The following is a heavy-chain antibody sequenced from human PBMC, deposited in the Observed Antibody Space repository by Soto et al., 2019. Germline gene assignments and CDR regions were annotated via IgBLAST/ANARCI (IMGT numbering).Heavy chain of an antibody. CDR1: GFTVSSNY. D-gene: IGHD6-13*01. CDR2: IYSGGST. CDR3: ARVAAAGQSDAFDI. Sequence: GGSLRLSCAASGFTVSSNYMSWVRQAPGKGLEWVSVIYSGGSTYYADSVKGRFTISRDNSKNTLYLQMNSLRAEDTAVYYCARVAAAGQSDAFDIWGQGTMVTVS. J-gene: IGHJ3*02. V-gene: IGHV3-66*01.